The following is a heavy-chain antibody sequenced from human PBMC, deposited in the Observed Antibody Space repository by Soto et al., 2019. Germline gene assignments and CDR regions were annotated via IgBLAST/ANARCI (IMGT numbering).Heavy chain of an antibody. J-gene: IGHJ4*02. V-gene: IGHV3-30-3*01. D-gene: IGHD4-17*01. Sequence: LRLSCAASGFTFSSYAMHWVRLAPGKGLEWVAVISYDGSNKYYADSVKGRFTISRDNSKNTLYLQMNSLRAEDTAVYYCARDIMGDYGDYDVDYWGQGTLVTVSS. CDR1: GFTFSSYA. CDR3: ARDIMGDYGDYDVDY. CDR2: ISYDGSNK.